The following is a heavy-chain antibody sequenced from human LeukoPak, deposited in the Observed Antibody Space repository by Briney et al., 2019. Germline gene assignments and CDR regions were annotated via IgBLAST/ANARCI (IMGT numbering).Heavy chain of an antibody. CDR1: GFTFSSYT. CDR2: ISGSGGST. D-gene: IGHD3-3*01. Sequence: GGSLRLSCAASGFTFSSYTMSWVRQAPGKGLEWVSAISGSGGSTYYADSVKGRFTTSRDNTKNTLYLQMNSLRAEDTAVYYCAKDNGEKAYYDFWSGLDFDYWGQGTLVTVSS. J-gene: IGHJ4*02. CDR3: AKDNGEKAYYDFWSGLDFDY. V-gene: IGHV3-23*01.